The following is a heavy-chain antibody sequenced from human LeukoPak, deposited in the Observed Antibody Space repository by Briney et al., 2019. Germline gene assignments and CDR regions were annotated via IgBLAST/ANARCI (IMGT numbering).Heavy chain of an antibody. J-gene: IGHJ1*01. D-gene: IGHD2-8*01. V-gene: IGHV4-59*01. CDR2: IYFSGST. CDR1: GGSISSYY. Sequence: SETLSLTCTVSGGSISSYYWSWIWQRPGTGLGWIGNIYFSGSTNYNPSLKSRVTISVDASNNQFSLKLNSVTAADTAVYYFARAGYCTNGLCYRHEYFQHWGQGTLVTVSS. CDR3: ARAGYCTNGLCYRHEYFQH.